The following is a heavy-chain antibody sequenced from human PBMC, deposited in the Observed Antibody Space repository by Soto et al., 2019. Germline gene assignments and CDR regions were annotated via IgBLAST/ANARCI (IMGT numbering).Heavy chain of an antibody. CDR3: ARASPPGYCSGGSCSYYDSSGYGPFDY. D-gene: IGHD2-15*01. Sequence: SETLSLTCTVSGGSISSYYWSWIRQPPGKGLEWIGYIYYSGSTNYNPSLKSRVTISVDTSKNQFSLKLSSVTAADTAVYYCARASPPGYCSGGSCSYYDSSGYGPFDYWGQGTLVTVSS. CDR2: IYYSGST. CDR1: GGSISSYY. J-gene: IGHJ4*02. V-gene: IGHV4-59*01.